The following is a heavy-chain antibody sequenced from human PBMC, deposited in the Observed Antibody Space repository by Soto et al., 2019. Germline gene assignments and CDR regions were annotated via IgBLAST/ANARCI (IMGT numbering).Heavy chain of an antibody. CDR2: IYTTGT. Sequence: PSETLSLTCIVSGGSLSSYYWTWTRQPAGKGLEWIGRIYTTGTNYNPSLKSRVTMSVDTSKNQFSLKLSSVTAADTAMYYCAAYSSSLGTFDIWGQGTKVTVSS. J-gene: IGHJ3*02. V-gene: IGHV4-4*07. D-gene: IGHD6-13*01. CDR1: GGSLSSYY. CDR3: AAYSSSLGTFDI.